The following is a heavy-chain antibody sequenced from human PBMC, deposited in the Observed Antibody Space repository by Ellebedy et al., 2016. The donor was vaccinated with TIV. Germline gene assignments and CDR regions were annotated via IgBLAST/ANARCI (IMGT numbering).Heavy chain of an antibody. CDR2: VSGRDFT. J-gene: IGHJ4*02. V-gene: IGHV3-23*01. Sequence: GESLKISCAASGFIFSDYGMSWVRQAPGKGLEWVSTVSGRDFTYYADSVRGRFTISRDISKNMLYLQMNSLRADDTAVYYCARRRLIAGGDFDYWGQGTLVTVSS. CDR3: ARRRLIAGGDFDY. CDR1: GFIFSDYG. D-gene: IGHD2-8*02.